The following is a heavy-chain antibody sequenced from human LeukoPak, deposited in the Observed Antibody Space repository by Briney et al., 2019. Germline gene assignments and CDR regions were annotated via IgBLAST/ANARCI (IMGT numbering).Heavy chain of an antibody. CDR2: IYYSGTT. CDR3: ARHHKVSSSWIVYYFDY. D-gene: IGHD6-13*01. J-gene: IGHJ4*02. Sequence: SETLSLTCTVSGGSISIYYWSWIRQPPGKGLEWIGYIYYSGTTNYNPSLKRRATISVDTSKNQFSLKLSSVTAADTAVYYCARHHKVSSSWIVYYFDYWGQGTLVTVSS. CDR1: GGSISIYY. V-gene: IGHV4-59*08.